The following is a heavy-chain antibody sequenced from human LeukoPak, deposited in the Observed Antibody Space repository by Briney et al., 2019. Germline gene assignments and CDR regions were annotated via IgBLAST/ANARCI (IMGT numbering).Heavy chain of an antibody. Sequence: EGSLRLSCAASGFTFSSYAMSWVRQAPGKGLEWVSAISGSGGSTYYADSVKGRFTISRDNSKNTLYLQMNSLRAEDTAVYYCASRAPFPKSKRRGDPPGDWYFDLWGRGTLVTVSS. D-gene: IGHD4-17*01. CDR1: GFTFSSYA. J-gene: IGHJ2*01. CDR3: ASRAPFPKSKRRGDPPGDWYFDL. V-gene: IGHV3-23*01. CDR2: ISGSGGST.